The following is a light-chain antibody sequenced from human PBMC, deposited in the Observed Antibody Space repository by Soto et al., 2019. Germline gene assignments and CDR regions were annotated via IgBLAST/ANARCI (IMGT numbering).Light chain of an antibody. CDR1: QSVSSSY. CDR2: DAS. CDR3: LQYGSSPRT. V-gene: IGKV3-20*01. J-gene: IGKJ1*01. Sequence: EIVLTQSPGTLSLSPGERATLSCRASQSVSSSYLAWYQQKFGQAPRLLIYDASRRATGVPDRFSGSGSGTDFTLTISRLEPEEFAVYYCLQYGSSPRTFGQGTTVEFK.